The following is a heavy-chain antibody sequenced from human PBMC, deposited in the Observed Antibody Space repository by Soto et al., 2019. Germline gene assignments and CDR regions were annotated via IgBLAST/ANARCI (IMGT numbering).Heavy chain of an antibody. Sequence: GGSLRLSCAASGFTFSSYWMSWVRQAPGKGLEWVANIKQDGSEKYYVDSVKGRFTISRDNAKKSLYLQMNNLRVEDTAVYYCASKPYCGDECYYNYWGHGILVTVSS. J-gene: IGHJ4*01. CDR2: IKQDGSEK. CDR3: ASKPYCGDECYYNY. D-gene: IGHD2-21*01. V-gene: IGHV3-7*03. CDR1: GFTFSSYW.